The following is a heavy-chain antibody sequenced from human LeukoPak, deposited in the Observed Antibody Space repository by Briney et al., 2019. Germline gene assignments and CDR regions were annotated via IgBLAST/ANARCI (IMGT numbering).Heavy chain of an antibody. V-gene: IGHV3-7*03. J-gene: IGHJ6*04. Sequence: GGSLRLSCAASGFTFSSYWMSWVRQAPGKGLEWVANIKQDGSEKYYVDSVKGRFTISRDNAKNSLYLQMNSVRAEDTAVYYGAREGGGYYYGMDVWGKGTTVTVSS. CDR1: GFTFSSYW. CDR2: IKQDGSEK. D-gene: IGHD3-16*01. CDR3: AREGGGYYYGMDV.